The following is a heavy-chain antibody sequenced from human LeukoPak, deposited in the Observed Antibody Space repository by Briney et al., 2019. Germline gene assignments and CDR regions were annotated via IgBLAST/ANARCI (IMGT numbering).Heavy chain of an antibody. J-gene: IGHJ3*02. Sequence: GGSLRLSCAVSGFTSSGDGMHWVRQAPGKGLVWVSRSKNDGSSTSYADSVKGRFTISRDNAKNTLYLQMNSLRAEDTAVYYCARELPRIGGQTDASDIWGQGTMVTVS. CDR3: ARELPRIGGQTDASDI. V-gene: IGHV3-74*01. CDR2: SKNDGSST. CDR1: GFTSSGDG. D-gene: IGHD3-16*01.